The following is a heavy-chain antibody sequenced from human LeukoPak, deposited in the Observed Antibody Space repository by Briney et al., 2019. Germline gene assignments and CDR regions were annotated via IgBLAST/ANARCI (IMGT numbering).Heavy chain of an antibody. CDR2: ISWNSGSI. CDR3: AKDKDSYGYVRYFDY. CDR1: GFTFDDYA. D-gene: IGHD5-18*01. J-gene: IGHJ4*02. Sequence: GGSLRLSCPASGFTFDDYAMQWVRQAPGEGLEWVSGISWNSGSIGYADSVKGRFTISRDNAKNSLYLQMNSLRAEDMALYYCAKDKDSYGYVRYFDYWGQGTLVTVST. V-gene: IGHV3-9*03.